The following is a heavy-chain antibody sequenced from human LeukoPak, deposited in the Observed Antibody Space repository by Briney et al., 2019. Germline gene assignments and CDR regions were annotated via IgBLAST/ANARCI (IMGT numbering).Heavy chain of an antibody. CDR1: GFTLSSNY. Sequence: PGGSLRLSCAASGFTLSSNYMSWVRQAPGKGLEWVAVIYSGGSTYYADSVKGRFTISRDNYKNTLYLQMNSLRAEDTAVYYCEGSQNTYSSFFDYWGQGTLVTVSS. V-gene: IGHV3-66*01. CDR3: EGSQNTYSSFFDY. CDR2: IYSGGST. J-gene: IGHJ4*02. D-gene: IGHD6-19*01.